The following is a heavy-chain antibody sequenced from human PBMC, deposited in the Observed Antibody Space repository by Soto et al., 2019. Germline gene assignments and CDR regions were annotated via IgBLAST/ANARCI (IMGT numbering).Heavy chain of an antibody. Sequence: SETLSLTCAVSGGSISSGGYSWSWIRQPPGKGLEWIGYIYHSGSTYYNPSLKSRVTISVDRSKNQFSLKLSSVTAADTAVYYCASAQPHYDDSSGYWQGGWLDPWGQGTLVTFSS. J-gene: IGHJ5*02. D-gene: IGHD3-22*01. V-gene: IGHV4-30-2*01. CDR3: ASAQPHYDDSSGYWQGGWLDP. CDR1: GGSISSGGYS. CDR2: IYHSGST.